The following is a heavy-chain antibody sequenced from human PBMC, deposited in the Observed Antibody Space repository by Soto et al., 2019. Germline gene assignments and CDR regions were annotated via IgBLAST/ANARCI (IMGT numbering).Heavy chain of an antibody. CDR2: IDPSDSYT. Sequence: KPPGESLKISCKGSGYSFTSYWISWVRQMPGKGLEWMGRIDPSDSYTNYSPSFQGHVTISADKSISTAYLQWSSLKASDTAMYYCARKGYCSSTSCYNAFDIWGQGTMVTVSS. J-gene: IGHJ3*02. D-gene: IGHD2-2*02. V-gene: IGHV5-10-1*01. CDR3: ARKGYCSSTSCYNAFDI. CDR1: GYSFTSYW.